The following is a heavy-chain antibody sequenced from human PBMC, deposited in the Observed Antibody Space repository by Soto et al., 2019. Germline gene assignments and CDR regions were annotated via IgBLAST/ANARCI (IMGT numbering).Heavy chain of an antibody. CDR3: ARRTYYGSGSAFDY. D-gene: IGHD3-10*01. CDR1: GGSISSYY. CDR2: IYYSGST. V-gene: IGHV4-59*08. J-gene: IGHJ4*02. Sequence: SETLSLTCTVSGGSISSYYWSWIRQPPGKGLEWIGYIYYSGSTNYNPSLKSRVTISVDTSKNQFSLKLSSVTAADTAVYYCARRTYYGSGSAFDYWGQGTLVTVSS.